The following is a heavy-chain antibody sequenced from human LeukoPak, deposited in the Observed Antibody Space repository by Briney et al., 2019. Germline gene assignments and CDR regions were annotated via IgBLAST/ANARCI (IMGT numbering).Heavy chain of an antibody. V-gene: IGHV1-18*01. CDR3: ARADDFWSGTPSNDY. CDR1: GYTFTSYG. Sequence: GASVKVSCKASGYTFTSYGISWVRQAPGQGLEWMGWISAYNGNTNYAQKLQGRGTMTTDTSTSTAYMELRSLRSDDTAVYYCARADDFWSGTPSNDYWGQGTLVTVSS. CDR2: ISAYNGNT. D-gene: IGHD3-3*01. J-gene: IGHJ4*02.